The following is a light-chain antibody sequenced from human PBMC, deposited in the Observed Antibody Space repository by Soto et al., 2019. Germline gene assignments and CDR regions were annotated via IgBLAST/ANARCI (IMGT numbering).Light chain of an antibody. CDR3: MQALRTPYT. CDR2: LGS. J-gene: IGKJ2*01. CDR1: QSLLQSNGYTY. V-gene: IGKV2-28*01. Sequence: DIVMTQSPLSLPVTPGGPASISCRSNQSLLQSNGYTYVDWYLQKPGQSPQLLIFLGSNRASGVPDRISGSRSGTDVTLKISSVEAEDVGICYCMQALRTPYTFGQGTKLEIK.